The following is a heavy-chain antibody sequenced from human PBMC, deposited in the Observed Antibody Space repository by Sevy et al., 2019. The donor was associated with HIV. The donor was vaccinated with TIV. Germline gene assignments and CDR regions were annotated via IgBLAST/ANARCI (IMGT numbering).Heavy chain of an antibody. CDR3: AKEAPRIYWGGALHI. J-gene: IGHJ3*02. V-gene: IGHV3-30*18. CDR2: LSYDGSK. CDR1: GFTFSSYG. Sequence: GGSLRLSCAASGFTFSSYGIHWVRQAPGKGLEWVAILSYDGSKYYIDSVKGRFTISGDTSQNTVFLQMNSLRAEDTAVYYCAKEAPRIYWGGALHIRGQGTMVTVSS. D-gene: IGHD7-27*01.